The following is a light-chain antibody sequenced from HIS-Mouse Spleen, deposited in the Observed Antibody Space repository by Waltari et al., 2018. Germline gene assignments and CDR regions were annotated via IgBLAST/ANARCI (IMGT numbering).Light chain of an antibody. V-gene: IGLV2-11*01. CDR1: SSDVGGSNF. CDR3: CSYAGSYTPVV. J-gene: IGLJ2*01. Sequence: QSALTQPRSVSGSPGQSVTISCTGTSSDVGGSNFVPLYQQHPGKAPKLMIYDVSKRPSGVPDRFSGSKSGNTASLTISGLQAEDEADYYCCSYAGSYTPVVFGGGTKLTVL. CDR2: DVS.